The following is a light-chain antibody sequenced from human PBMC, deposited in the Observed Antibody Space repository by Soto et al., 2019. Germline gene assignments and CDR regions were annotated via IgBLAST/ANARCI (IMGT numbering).Light chain of an antibody. CDR2: DND. CDR3: EAWDSSLSAGV. V-gene: IGLV1-51*01. Sequence: QSVLTQPPSVSAAPGQKVTISRSGSSSNIGNNYVSWYQHLPGTAPKLLIYDNDKRPSGIPDRFSASKSGTSATLGITGLQTGDEADYYCEAWDSSLSAGVFGGGTKVTVL. J-gene: IGLJ3*02. CDR1: SSNIGNNY.